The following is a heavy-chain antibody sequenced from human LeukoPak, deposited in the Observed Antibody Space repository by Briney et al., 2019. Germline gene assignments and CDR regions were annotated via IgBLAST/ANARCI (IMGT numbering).Heavy chain of an antibody. V-gene: IGHV5-51*01. CDR1: GYSFGNYW. Sequence: GESLKISCEASGYSFGNYWIAWVRQMPGKGLEWMGIIFPGEYDTRYSPSFQGQVTVSVDKSISTAFLQWDILKASDTAMYYCAWAPTWVSNPYYFDYWGQGTLATVSS. CDR2: IFPGEYDT. D-gene: IGHD1-14*01. J-gene: IGHJ4*02. CDR3: AWAPTWVSNPYYFDY.